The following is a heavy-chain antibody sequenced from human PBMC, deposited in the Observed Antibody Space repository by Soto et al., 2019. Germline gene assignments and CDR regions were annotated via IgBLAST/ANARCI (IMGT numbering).Heavy chain of an antibody. D-gene: IGHD3-22*01. J-gene: IGHJ3*02. CDR3: AHPDPYDSSGYLAFDI. V-gene: IGHV2-5*02. CDR1: GFSHTTSGVG. Sequence: QITLKESGPTLVKPTQTLTLTCTFSGFSHTTSGVGVGWIRQPPGKALEWLAINFWDDEKRYSPSLKSRLTITKDTSKNQVVLSMTNMDPVDTGTYYCAHPDPYDSSGYLAFDIWGQGTMVIVSS. CDR2: NFWDDEK.